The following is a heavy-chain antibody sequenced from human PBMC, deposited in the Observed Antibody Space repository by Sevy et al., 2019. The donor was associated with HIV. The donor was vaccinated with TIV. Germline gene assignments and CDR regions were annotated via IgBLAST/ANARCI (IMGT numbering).Heavy chain of an antibody. V-gene: IGHV3-23*01. CDR1: GFPFSSYA. CDR2: TGGRGGAT. D-gene: IGHD2-15*01. CDR3: PKDVVAVVGDAFDV. Sequence: GGSLRLSCAASGFPFSSYAMNWVRQGPGKGLEWVSATGGRGGATYYADSVKGRFTISRDNSKNTLYLQMDSLRAEDTAVYYCPKDVVAVVGDAFDVWGQGTLVTVSS. J-gene: IGHJ3*01.